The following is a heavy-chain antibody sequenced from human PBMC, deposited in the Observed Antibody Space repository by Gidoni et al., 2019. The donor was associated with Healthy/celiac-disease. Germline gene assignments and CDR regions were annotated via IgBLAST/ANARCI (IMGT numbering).Heavy chain of an antibody. V-gene: IGHV4-38-2*02. Sequence: QVQLQESGPGLVKPSETLSLTGTDSGYSISSGYYWGWIRQPPGKGLEWIGSIYHSGSTYYNPSLKSRVTISVDTSKNPFSLKLSSVTAADTAVYYCASHNNWNYRAAVHYWGQGTLVTVSS. D-gene: IGHD1-7*01. CDR2: IYHSGST. CDR3: ASHNNWNYRAAVHY. J-gene: IGHJ4*02. CDR1: GYSISSGYY.